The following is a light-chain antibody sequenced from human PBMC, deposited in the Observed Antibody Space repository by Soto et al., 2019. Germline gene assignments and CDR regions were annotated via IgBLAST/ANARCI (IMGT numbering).Light chain of an antibody. Sequence: QSALTQPASVSGSPGQSITISCTGTSRDVGGYNYVSWYHQHPGKAPKLMIYEVSNRPSGVSNRFSGSKSGKTASLTISGLQAEDGGDYYCSSYTGSSTLLFGGGTKVTVL. CDR3: SSYTGSSTLL. CDR1: SRDVGGYNY. V-gene: IGLV2-14*01. CDR2: EVS. J-gene: IGLJ2*01.